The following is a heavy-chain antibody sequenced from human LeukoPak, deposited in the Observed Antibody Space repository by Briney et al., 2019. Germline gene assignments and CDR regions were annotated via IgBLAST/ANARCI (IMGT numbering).Heavy chain of an antibody. Sequence: GSLRLSCAASGFTFSSYSMNWVRQAPGKGLEWVSSISSSSSYIYYADSVKGRFTISRDNAKNSLYLQMNSLRAEDTAVYYCAREVGATDFDYWGQGTRVTVSS. CDR2: ISSSSSYI. D-gene: IGHD1-26*01. J-gene: IGHJ4*02. CDR1: GFTFSSYS. V-gene: IGHV3-21*01. CDR3: AREVGATDFDY.